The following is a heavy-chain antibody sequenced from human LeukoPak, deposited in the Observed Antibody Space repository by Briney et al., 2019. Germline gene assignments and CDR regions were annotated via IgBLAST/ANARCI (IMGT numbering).Heavy chain of an antibody. CDR1: GFTFSSYA. D-gene: IGHD1-26*01. CDR2: IYSGGST. Sequence: GGSLRLSCAASGFTFSSYAMSWVRQAPGKGLEWVSVIYSGGSTYYADSVKGRFTISRDNSKNTLYLQMNSLRAEDTAVYYCARGEPGGYFDYWGQGTLVTVSS. CDR3: ARGEPGGYFDY. J-gene: IGHJ4*02. V-gene: IGHV3-53*01.